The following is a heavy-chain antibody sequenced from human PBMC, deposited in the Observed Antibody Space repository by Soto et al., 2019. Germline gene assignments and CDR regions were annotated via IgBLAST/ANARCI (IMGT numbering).Heavy chain of an antibody. Sequence: SETLSLTCTGSGGSISSYYWSWIRQPAGKGLEWIGRIYTSGSTYYNPSLKSRVTMSLDTSKNHFSLKLSSVTAADTAVYYCAGGAAADYFDYWGKGTPVTVSS. CDR2: IYTSGST. CDR3: AGGAAADYFDY. V-gene: IGHV4-4*07. CDR1: GGSISSYY. D-gene: IGHD6-13*01. J-gene: IGHJ4*02.